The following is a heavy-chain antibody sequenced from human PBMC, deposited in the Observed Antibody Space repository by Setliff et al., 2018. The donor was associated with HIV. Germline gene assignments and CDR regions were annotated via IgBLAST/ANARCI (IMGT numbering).Heavy chain of an antibody. CDR1: GFTFSGYW. Sequence: PGGSLRLSCAASGFTFSGYWMHWVRQAPGKGLVWVSRINSDGSSTTYADSVRGRFTISRDNSKNTLYLQMNSLRAEDTAVYYCARGGAYCGGDCYPYWYFDLWGRGTLVTVSS. V-gene: IGHV3-74*01. CDR3: ARGGAYCGGDCYPYWYFDL. J-gene: IGHJ2*01. D-gene: IGHD2-21*02. CDR2: INSDGSST.